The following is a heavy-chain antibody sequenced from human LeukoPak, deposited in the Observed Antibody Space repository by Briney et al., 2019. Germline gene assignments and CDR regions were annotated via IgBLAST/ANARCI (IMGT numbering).Heavy chain of an antibody. V-gene: IGHV4-4*07. CDR2: IYASGST. CDR3: ARATYYYYMDV. J-gene: IGHJ6*03. Sequence: SKTLSLTCTVSGGSIINYYWSWVRQPAGKGLEWIGRIYASGSTTYNPSLKSRVTISVDASKNQFSLNLSSVTAADTAVYYCARATYYYYMDVWGKGTTVTVSS. CDR1: GGSIINYY.